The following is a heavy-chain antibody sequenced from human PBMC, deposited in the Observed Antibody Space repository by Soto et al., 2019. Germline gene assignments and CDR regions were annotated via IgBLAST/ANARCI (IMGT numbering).Heavy chain of an antibody. J-gene: IGHJ6*02. CDR2: IIPIFGTA. Sequence: QVQLVQSGAEVKKPGSSVKVSCKASGGTFSSYAISWVRQAPGQGLEWMGGIIPIFGTANYAQKFQGRVTITADEATSTAYMGLSSLRSEDTVVYYCARDQTTVTSLGFYGMDVWGQGTTVPVSS. CDR3: ARDQTTVTSLGFYGMDV. V-gene: IGHV1-69*01. D-gene: IGHD4-17*01. CDR1: GGTFSSYA.